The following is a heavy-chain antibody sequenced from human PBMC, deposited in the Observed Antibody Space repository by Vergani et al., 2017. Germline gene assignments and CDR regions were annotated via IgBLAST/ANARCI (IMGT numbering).Heavy chain of an antibody. CDR3: ATPQTVTTGGMEV. Sequence: VQLAQSGAEVKKPGASVKVSCKAAGYTFTSYDINWVRQATGQGLEWMGLVDPEDGETIYAEKFKGRVTIAADTSTDTAHLELSSLRSEDTAVYYCATPQTVTTGGMEVWGQGTTVIVSS. CDR2: VDPEDGET. D-gene: IGHD4-17*01. CDR1: GYTFTSYD. V-gene: IGHV1-69-2*01. J-gene: IGHJ6*02.